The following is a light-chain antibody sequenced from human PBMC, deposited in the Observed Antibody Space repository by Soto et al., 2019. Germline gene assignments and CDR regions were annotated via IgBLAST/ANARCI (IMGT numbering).Light chain of an antibody. CDR3: QHRSDWPIT. Sequence: IVLTHSLGTLSFSPRYRYTHPFWASQSVSGYLAWYQQKLGQPPRLLIYDAFNRAAGIPARFSGSGSGTDFTLTISSLEPEDFAIYYCQHRSDWPITFGQGTRLEI. CDR1: QSVSGY. J-gene: IGKJ5*01. V-gene: IGKV3-11*01. CDR2: DAF.